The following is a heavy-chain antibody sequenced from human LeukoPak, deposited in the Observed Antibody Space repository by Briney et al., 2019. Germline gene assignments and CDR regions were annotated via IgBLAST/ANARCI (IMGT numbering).Heavy chain of an antibody. CDR3: ARQAPTMVRGVVFDY. D-gene: IGHD3-10*01. CDR1: GGSISSYY. CDR2: IYYSGST. Sequence: SETLSLTCTVSGGSISSYYWSWIRQLPGKGLERIGYIYYSGSTNYNPSLKSRVTISVDTSKNQFSLKLSSVTAADTAVYYCARQAPTMVRGVVFDYWGQGTLVTVSS. J-gene: IGHJ4*02. V-gene: IGHV4-59*01.